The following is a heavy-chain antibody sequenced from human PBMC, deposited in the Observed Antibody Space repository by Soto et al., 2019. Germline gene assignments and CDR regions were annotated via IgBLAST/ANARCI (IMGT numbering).Heavy chain of an antibody. CDR3: AKDPQRLIVYFDY. CDR1: EFTFSNYA. J-gene: IGHJ4*02. CDR2: ISDNGGTT. V-gene: IGHV3-23*01. Sequence: GGSLRLSCAASEFTFSNYAMSWVRQAPGKGLEWVSSISDNGGTTYYADSVKGRFTISRDNSKNTLYLQMNSLRAEDTAVYYCAKDPQRLIVYFDYWGQGTHVTAPQ. D-gene: IGHD6-25*01.